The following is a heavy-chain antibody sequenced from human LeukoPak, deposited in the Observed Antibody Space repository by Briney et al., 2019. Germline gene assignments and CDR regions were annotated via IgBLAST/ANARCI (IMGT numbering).Heavy chain of an antibody. J-gene: IGHJ4*02. CDR2: ISSSSSYI. CDR1: GFTFSSYS. D-gene: IGHD6-19*01. V-gene: IGHV3-21*01. Sequence: GGSLRLSCAASGFTFSSYSMNWVRQAPGKGLEWVSSISSSSSYIYYADSVKGRFTISRDNAKNSLYLQMNSLRAEDTAVYYCARVGIAVAAPGYYFDYWGQGTLVTVSS. CDR3: ARVGIAVAAPGYYFDY.